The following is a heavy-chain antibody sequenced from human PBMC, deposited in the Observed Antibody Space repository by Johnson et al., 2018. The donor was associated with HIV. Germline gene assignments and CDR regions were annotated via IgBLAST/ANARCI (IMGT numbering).Heavy chain of an antibody. CDR2: IAYDAKNK. Sequence: QVQLVESGGGVVQPGRSLRLSCAASGFTFSDYAVHWVRQAPGKGLEWVAVIAYDAKNKYYADSVKGRFTISRDNSKNPLFLKMNSLKTEDTAVYYCARRTYFTGDSCSSGLGTFDLWGQGTMVTVSS. D-gene: IGHD2-15*01. CDR1: GFTFSDYA. V-gene: IGHV3-30*04. J-gene: IGHJ3*01. CDR3: ARRTYFTGDSCSSGLGTFDL.